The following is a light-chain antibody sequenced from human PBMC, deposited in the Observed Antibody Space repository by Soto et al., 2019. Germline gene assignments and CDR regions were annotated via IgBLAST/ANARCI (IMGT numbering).Light chain of an antibody. V-gene: IGLV1-47*01. CDR1: SSNIGSNF. CDR3: AAWDDSLSGWV. CDR2: RNI. J-gene: IGLJ3*02. Sequence: QSVLTQPPSASGTPGQRVTISCSGSSSNIGSNFVYWYQQFPGTAPKLLIYRNIQRPSGVPDRFSGSKSGTSASLAISGLPSEDEADYYCAAWDDSLSGWVFGGGTKLTVL.